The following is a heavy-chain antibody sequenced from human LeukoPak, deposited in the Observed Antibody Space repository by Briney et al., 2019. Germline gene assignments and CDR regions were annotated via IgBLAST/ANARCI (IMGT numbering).Heavy chain of an antibody. CDR2: INQDGSDK. J-gene: IGHJ4*02. V-gene: IGHV3-7*01. CDR1: GFTFSSYG. CDR3: VGGDY. Sequence: GGSLRLSCAASGFTFSSYGMSWVRQAPGKGLECVANINQDGSDKYYVDSVKGRFTISRDNTKNSLYLQMNSLRAEDTAVYYCVGGDYWGQGTLVTVSS.